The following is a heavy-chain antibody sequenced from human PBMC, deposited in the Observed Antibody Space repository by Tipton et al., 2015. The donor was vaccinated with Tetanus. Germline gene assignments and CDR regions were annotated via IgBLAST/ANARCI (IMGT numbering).Heavy chain of an antibody. J-gene: IGHJ6*02. CDR3: ARDRDIVVVPAAWNHQEYYYYGMDV. D-gene: IGHD2-2*01. CDR1: GFTFSSYS. Sequence: SLRLSCAASGFTFSSYSMNWVRQAPGKGLEWVSSISSSSSYIYYADSVKGRFTISRDNAKNSLYLQMNSLRAEDTAVYYCARDRDIVVVPAAWNHQEYYYYGMDVWGQGTTVPVSS. CDR2: ISSSSSYI. V-gene: IGHV3-21*01.